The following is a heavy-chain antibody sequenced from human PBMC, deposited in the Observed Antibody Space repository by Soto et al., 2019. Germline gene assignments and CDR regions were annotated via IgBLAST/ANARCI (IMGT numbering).Heavy chain of an antibody. CDR3: ARGGGVGVAGSAAFDM. D-gene: IGHD3-3*01. CDR2: INPATGAA. Sequence: QLHLVQSGAVVKKPGASVTVSCSASGYPVTAYYMHWVRQAPGRGLEWMGGINPATGAAKYTHTFQGRVTMTRDTSTGTVFMEPRGLRSADSAGFYWARGGGVGVAGSAAFDMWGQGTLVTVSS. CDR1: GYPVTAYY. V-gene: IGHV1-2*07. J-gene: IGHJ3*02.